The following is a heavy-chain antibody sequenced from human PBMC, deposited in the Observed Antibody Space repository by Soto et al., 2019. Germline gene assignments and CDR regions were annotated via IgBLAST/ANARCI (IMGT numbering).Heavy chain of an antibody. CDR2: INHSGST. J-gene: IGHJ6*02. D-gene: IGHD3-10*01. Sequence: PSETLSLTCAVYGGSFSGYYWSWIRQPPGKGLEWIGEINHSGSTNYNPSLKSRVTISVDTSKNQFSLKLSSVTAADTAVYYCARSHYYGSGRYWATGYYYGMDVWGQGTTVTVSS. V-gene: IGHV4-34*01. CDR1: GGSFSGYY. CDR3: ARSHYYGSGRYWATGYYYGMDV.